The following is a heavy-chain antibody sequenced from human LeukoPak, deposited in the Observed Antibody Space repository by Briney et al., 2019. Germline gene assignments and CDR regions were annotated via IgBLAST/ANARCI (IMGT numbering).Heavy chain of an antibody. CDR1: GFTFSSYG. CDR3: AKKGYYDGSGYYMYYFDH. V-gene: IGHV3-33*06. J-gene: IGHJ4*02. CDR2: IWYDGSNK. Sequence: GGSLRLSCAASGFTFSSYGMHWVRQAPGKGLEWVAVIWYDGSNKYYADSVKGRFTISRDNSKNTLYLQMNSLRAEDTAVYYCAKKGYYDGSGYYMYYFDHWGQGTLVTVS. D-gene: IGHD3-22*01.